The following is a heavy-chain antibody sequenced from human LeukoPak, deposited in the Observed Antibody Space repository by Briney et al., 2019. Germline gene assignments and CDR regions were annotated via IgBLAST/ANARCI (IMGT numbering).Heavy chain of an antibody. Sequence: SETLSLTCTVSGGSISSYYWSWIRQPPGKGLEWIGYICYSGSTNYNPSLKSRVAISVDTSKNQFSLKLSSVTAADTAVYYCARGYIVATSWFDPWGQGTLVTVSS. J-gene: IGHJ5*02. CDR3: ARGYIVATSWFDP. CDR2: ICYSGST. V-gene: IGHV4-59*01. CDR1: GGSISSYY. D-gene: IGHD5-12*01.